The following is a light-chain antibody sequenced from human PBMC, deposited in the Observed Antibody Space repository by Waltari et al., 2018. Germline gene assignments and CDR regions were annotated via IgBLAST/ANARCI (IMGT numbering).Light chain of an antibody. V-gene: IGLV3-19*01. Sequence: SSEQTQDPAVSVALGQTVRITCLGDSLRSYYAAWYQQKPGQAPLLVFYGRNNRPSGIPDRFSGSNSGSTASLTITGALAEDEADYYCSSRDNSYNHLVVFGGGTKLTVL. CDR2: GRN. CDR1: SLRSYY. J-gene: IGLJ2*01. CDR3: SSRDNSYNHLVV.